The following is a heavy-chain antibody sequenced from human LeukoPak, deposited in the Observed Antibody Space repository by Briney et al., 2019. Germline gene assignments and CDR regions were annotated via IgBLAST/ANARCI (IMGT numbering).Heavy chain of an antibody. J-gene: IGHJ4*02. CDR2: IYYTGST. CDR1: GSSISSYY. Sequence: SETLSHTCTVSGSSISSYYWSWIRQPPGKGLEWIGYIYYTGSTNYNPSLKSRVTISVDTSKNQFSLKLSSVTAADTAVYYCARYYPSSSALDYWGQGTLVTVSS. D-gene: IGHD6-6*01. CDR3: ARYYPSSSALDY. V-gene: IGHV4-59*01.